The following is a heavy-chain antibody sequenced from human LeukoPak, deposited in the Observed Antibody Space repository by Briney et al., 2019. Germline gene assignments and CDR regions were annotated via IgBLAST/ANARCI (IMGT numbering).Heavy chain of an antibody. CDR2: IYHSGST. D-gene: IGHD1-26*01. J-gene: IGHJ3*02. CDR3: AREGWELRRAFDI. CDR1: GGSISSGGYS. Sequence: PSETLSLTCAVSGGSISSGGYSWSWIRQPPGKGLEWIGCIYHSGSTYYNPSLKSRVTISVDTSKNQFSLKLSSVTAADTAVYYCAREGWELRRAFDIWGQGTMVTVSS. V-gene: IGHV4-30-2*01.